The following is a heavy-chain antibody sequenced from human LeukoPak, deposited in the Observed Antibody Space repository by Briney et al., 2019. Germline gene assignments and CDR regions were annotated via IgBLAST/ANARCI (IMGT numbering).Heavy chain of an antibody. CDR2: FGGDRVA. V-gene: IGHV3-23*01. CDR1: GFPFSNNA. D-gene: IGHD1-26*01. CDR3: AKDLLAWAFDY. J-gene: IGHJ4*02. Sequence: GGSLRLSCAASGFPFSNNAMSWVRQAPGKGLEWVSAFGGDRVAHYADSVKGRFTISKDDSKSTLYLQMNSLRAEDTGVYYCAKDLLAWAFDYWGQGILVTVSS.